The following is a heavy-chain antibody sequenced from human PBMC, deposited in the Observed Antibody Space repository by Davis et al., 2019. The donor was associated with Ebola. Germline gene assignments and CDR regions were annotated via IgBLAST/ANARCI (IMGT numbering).Heavy chain of an antibody. Sequence: SVKVSCKASGGPFSTYTISWVRQAPGQGLEWMGRIIPMLGQPNSAQKFQGRVTITADRSTSTAYMELSSLRPEDTAVYYCTTGVGAAFDYWGQGTLVTVSS. CDR1: GGPFSTYT. V-gene: IGHV1-69*08. D-gene: IGHD1-26*01. J-gene: IGHJ4*02. CDR3: TTGVGAAFDY. CDR2: IIPMLGQP.